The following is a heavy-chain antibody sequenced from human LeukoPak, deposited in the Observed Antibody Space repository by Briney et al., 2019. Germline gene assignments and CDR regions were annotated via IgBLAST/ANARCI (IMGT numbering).Heavy chain of an antibody. Sequence: GGSLRLSCAVSGFTVSSNCMSWVRQAPGKGLEWVSVLYSGGNTYYADSVKGRFTISRDNSKNTLYLQMNSLRAEDTAMYYCAKCYGDYVRYLDYWGQGTLVTVSS. V-gene: IGHV3-53*01. CDR1: GFTVSSNC. J-gene: IGHJ4*02. D-gene: IGHD4-17*01. CDR3: AKCYGDYVRYLDY. CDR2: LYSGGNT.